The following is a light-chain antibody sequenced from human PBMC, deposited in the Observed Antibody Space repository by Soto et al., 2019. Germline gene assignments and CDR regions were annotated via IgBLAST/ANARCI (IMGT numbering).Light chain of an antibody. J-gene: IGKJ1*01. Sequence: GDRITIICRVSQSISSWLAWYQQKPGKAPKLLIYDASSLESGVPSRFSGSGSGTEFTLTIIGPQHDKRASCYGPQYLLYPSGQ. CDR2: DAS. CDR1: QSISSW. CDR3: PQYLLYP. V-gene: IGKV1-5*02.